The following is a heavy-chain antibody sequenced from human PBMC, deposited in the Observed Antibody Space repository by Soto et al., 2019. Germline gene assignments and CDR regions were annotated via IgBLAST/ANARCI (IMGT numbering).Heavy chain of an antibody. CDR3: ARDADGLHY. CDR1: GLIFSNYR. V-gene: IGHV3-74*01. Sequence: GGSLRLSWAASGLIFSNYRMHWVRQAPGKGLVWVSRINTDGSITDYADSVKGRFTVSRDNPKKTLYLQMNSLRAEDTAVYYCARDADGLHYWGQGTLVTVSS. CDR2: INTDGSIT. J-gene: IGHJ4*02.